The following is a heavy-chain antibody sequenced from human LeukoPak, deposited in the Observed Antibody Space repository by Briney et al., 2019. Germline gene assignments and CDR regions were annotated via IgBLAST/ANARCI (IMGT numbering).Heavy chain of an antibody. CDR2: IYHSGST. Sequence: SETLSLTCTVSGGSISSYYWSWIRQPPGKGLEWIGEIYHSGSTNYNPSLKGRVTISVDKSKNQFSLKLSSVTAADTAVYYCARSGLAAAGTNYWGQGTLVTVSS. J-gene: IGHJ4*02. V-gene: IGHV4-59*12. CDR1: GGSISSYY. D-gene: IGHD6-13*01. CDR3: ARSGLAAAGTNY.